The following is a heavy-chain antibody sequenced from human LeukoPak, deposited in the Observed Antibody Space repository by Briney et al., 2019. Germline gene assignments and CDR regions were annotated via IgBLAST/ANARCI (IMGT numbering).Heavy chain of an antibody. J-gene: IGHJ4*02. V-gene: IGHV3-21*01. CDR2: ISSSSSYI. CDR3: ARVVYGSGSYYFDY. D-gene: IGHD3-10*01. Sequence: GGSLRLSCAASGFTFSSYSMNWVRQAPGKGLEWVSSISSSSSYIYYADSVKGRFTISRDNAKNSLYLQMNSLRAEDTAVYYCARVVYGSGSYYFDYWGQGTLVTVSS. CDR1: GFTFSSYS.